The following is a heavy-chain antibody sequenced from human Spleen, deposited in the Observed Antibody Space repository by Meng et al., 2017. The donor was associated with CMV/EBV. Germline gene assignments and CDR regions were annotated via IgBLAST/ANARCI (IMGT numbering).Heavy chain of an antibody. CDR2: ISSSSSYI. Sequence: GGSLRLSCAASGFTFSSYSMNWVRQAPGKGLEWVSSISSSSSYIYSADSVKGRFTISRDNAKNSLYLQMNSLRAEDTAVYYCARDLKWIAARPVPTSYGMDVWGQGTTVTVSS. D-gene: IGHD6-6*01. J-gene: IGHJ6*02. CDR3: ARDLKWIAARPVPTSYGMDV. V-gene: IGHV3-21*01. CDR1: GFTFSSYS.